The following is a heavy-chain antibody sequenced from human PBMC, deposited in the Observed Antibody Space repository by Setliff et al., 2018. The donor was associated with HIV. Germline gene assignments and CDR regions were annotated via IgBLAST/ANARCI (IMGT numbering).Heavy chain of an antibody. D-gene: IGHD3-16*01. CDR3: AKVPTWGSADY. Sequence: GGSLRLSCAASGFTFPDSAMTWVRQAPGKGLERVSVISASGGSTYYADSVKGRFTISRDNSKNTLYLQMNSLRAEDTALYFCAKVPTWGSADYWGQGTLVTVSS. J-gene: IGHJ4*02. V-gene: IGHV3-23*01. CDR1: GFTFPDSA. CDR2: ISASGGST.